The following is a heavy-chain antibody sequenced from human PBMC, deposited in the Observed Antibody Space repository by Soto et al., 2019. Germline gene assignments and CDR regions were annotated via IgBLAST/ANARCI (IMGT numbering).Heavy chain of an antibody. CDR3: ARSYGDYGDGYFDY. CDR2: IKQDGSEK. J-gene: IGHJ4*02. CDR1: GFTFSSYW. D-gene: IGHD4-17*01. V-gene: IGHV3-7*01. Sequence: EVQLVESGGGLVQPGGSLRLSCAASGFTFSSYWMSWVRQAPGKGLEWVANIKQDGSEKYYVDSMKGRFTISRDNAKNSLYLQMNSLRAEDTAVYYCARSYGDYGDGYFDYWGQGTLVTVSS.